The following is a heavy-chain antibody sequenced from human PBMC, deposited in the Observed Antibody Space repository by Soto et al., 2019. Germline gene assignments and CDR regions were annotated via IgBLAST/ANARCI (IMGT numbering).Heavy chain of an antibody. CDR3: ARDVGYGLIDY. CDR2: ISAYNGNT. Sequence: QVQLVQSGAEVKKPGASVKVSCKASGYTFTSYSISWVRQALGQGLEWMGWISAYNGNTYHARKLQGRVTMTTDTSMSTAYIELRSVRSDATAVYYCARDVGYGLIDYWGQGTLVTVSS. V-gene: IGHV1-18*01. D-gene: IGHD1-26*01. CDR1: GYTFTSYS. J-gene: IGHJ4*02.